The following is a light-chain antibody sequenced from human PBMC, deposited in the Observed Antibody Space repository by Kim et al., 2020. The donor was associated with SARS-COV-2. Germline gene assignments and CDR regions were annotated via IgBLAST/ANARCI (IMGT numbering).Light chain of an antibody. Sequence: LSPGARATLSCRASQSVSSSYLAWYQQKPGQAPRLLIYGASSRATGIPDRFSGSGSGTDFTLTISRLEPEDFAVYYCQQYGSSPYTFGQGTKLEIK. J-gene: IGKJ2*01. CDR3: QQYGSSPYT. CDR2: GAS. V-gene: IGKV3-20*01. CDR1: QSVSSSY.